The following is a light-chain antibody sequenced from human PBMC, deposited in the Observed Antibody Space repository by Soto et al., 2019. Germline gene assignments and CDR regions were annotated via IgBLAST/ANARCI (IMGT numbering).Light chain of an antibody. J-gene: IGLJ1*01. CDR3: SSYTSSSTLV. V-gene: IGLV2-14*01. CDR1: SSDVGGYNY. CDR2: DVS. Sequence: QSALTQPASVSGSPGQSITISCTGTSSDVGGYNYVSWYQQHPGKAPKLMIYDVSNRPSGVSNRCSGSKSGNTASLTISGLQAEDEAYYYCSSYTSSSTLVFGTGTKLTVL.